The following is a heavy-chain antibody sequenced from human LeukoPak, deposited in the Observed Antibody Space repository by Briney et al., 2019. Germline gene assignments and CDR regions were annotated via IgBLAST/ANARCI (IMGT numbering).Heavy chain of an antibody. D-gene: IGHD5-18*01. J-gene: IGHJ6*03. CDR3: ARRGIQLWLKYMDV. Sequence: GSLRLSCAASGFTFSSYSMNWVRQAPGKGLEWLGEINHSGSTNYNPSLKSRVTISVDTSKNQFSLKLSSVTAADTAVYYCARRGIQLWLKYMDVWGKGTTVTVSS. CDR1: GFTFSSYS. CDR2: INHSGST. V-gene: IGHV4-34*01.